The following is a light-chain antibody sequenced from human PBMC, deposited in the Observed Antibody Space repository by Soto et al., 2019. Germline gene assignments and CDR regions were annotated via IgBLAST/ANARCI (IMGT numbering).Light chain of an antibody. V-gene: IGKV1-39*01. CDR1: QDINVY. CDR3: QHGYVDPYS. Sequence: DIQMSQSASSVSASIGYTFTITCRARQDINVYLNWYQQKTGEVPKLLIYSASTLHSGVPSRFTGSGSETDFTLTIRSLQPEDFAPYYCQHGYVDPYSFGQGTKVDIK. J-gene: IGKJ2*03. CDR2: SAS.